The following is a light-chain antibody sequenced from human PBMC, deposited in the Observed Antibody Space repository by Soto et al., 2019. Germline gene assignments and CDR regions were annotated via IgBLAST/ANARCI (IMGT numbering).Light chain of an antibody. V-gene: IGKV3D-15*01. Sequence: IVMTQSPATLSVSPGQRATLSCRASQSVSTNLAWYQQKPCQAPRLLIYGASPRATGIPARFSGSGSGTEFTLTIRGLQSYDFAVYYCQQYSNWPPWTFGQGTRVDFK. CDR2: GAS. J-gene: IGKJ1*01. CDR1: QSVSTN. CDR3: QQYSNWPPWT.